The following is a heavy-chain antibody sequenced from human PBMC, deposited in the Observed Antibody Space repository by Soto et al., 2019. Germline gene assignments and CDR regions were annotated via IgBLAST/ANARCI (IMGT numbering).Heavy chain of an antibody. D-gene: IGHD1-26*01. CDR3: AKDEGVGATLGLPSGNDY. CDR2: ISYDGSIK. V-gene: IGHV3-30*18. J-gene: IGHJ4*02. Sequence: QVQLVESGGGVVQPGRSLRLSCAASGFTFSCCAMHWVRQAPGKGLEWVAVISYDGSIKYYADSVKGRFTISRDNSKNALDLQMNSRSLEDTAVYICAKDEGVGATLGLPSGNDYWGQGTLVTVSS. CDR1: GFTFSCCA.